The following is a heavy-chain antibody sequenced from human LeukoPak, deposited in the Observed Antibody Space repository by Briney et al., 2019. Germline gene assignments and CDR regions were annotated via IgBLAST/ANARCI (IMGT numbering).Heavy chain of an antibody. CDR1: GYIFTSYW. V-gene: IGHV5-51*01. D-gene: IGHD5-12*01. J-gene: IGHJ4*02. CDR3: ARDTGLRGYSSGGIDY. Sequence: DESLKISCKGSGYIFTSYWIAWVRQMPGKGLEWMGIIYPGDSDTRYSPSFQGQVTISADKSTSTAYLQWSGLKASDTAMYYCARDTGLRGYSSGGIDYWGPGTLLTVSS. CDR2: IYPGDSDT.